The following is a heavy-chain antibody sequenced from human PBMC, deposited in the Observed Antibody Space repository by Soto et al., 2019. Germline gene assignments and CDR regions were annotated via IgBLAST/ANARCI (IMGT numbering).Heavy chain of an antibody. D-gene: IGHD1-26*01. J-gene: IGHJ4*02. Sequence: GGSLRLSCLTSGFTFSTYAMSWVRQAPGKWLEWVSAISGSGSNTYYADSVKGRFTISRDDSKSTLYLQMNSLRAEDTAVYYCARDPSHSYYTLFYYFDYWGQGTLVTVSS. CDR2: ISGSGSNT. CDR3: ARDPSHSYYTLFYYFDY. CDR1: GFTFSTYA. V-gene: IGHV3-23*01.